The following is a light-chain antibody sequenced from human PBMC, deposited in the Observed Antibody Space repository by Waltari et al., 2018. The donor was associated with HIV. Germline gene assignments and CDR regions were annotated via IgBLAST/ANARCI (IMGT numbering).Light chain of an antibody. CDR1: GLSKQY. J-gene: IGLJ2*01. Sequence: SSGLTQPPSVSVSPGQTAKITCSGDGLSKQYVFWYQQKTGQAPVLVIYHATERPSNIPARFSGATSGTTVTLTSSGVQAEDEADYFCHSEDNTGAAFFGGGTRLTVL. CDR2: HAT. CDR3: HSEDNTGAAF. V-gene: IGLV3-25*03.